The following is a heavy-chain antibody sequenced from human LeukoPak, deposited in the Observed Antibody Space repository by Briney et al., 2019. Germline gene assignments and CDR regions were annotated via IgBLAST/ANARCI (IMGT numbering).Heavy chain of an antibody. Sequence: ASVKVSCKVSVYTLTELSMHWVRQAPGKGLEWMGGFDPEDGETIYAQKFQGRVTMTEDTSTDTAYMELSSLRSEDTAVYYCATEIHSSGWNPFDYWGQGTLVTVSS. CDR3: ATEIHSSGWNPFDY. CDR2: FDPEDGET. D-gene: IGHD6-19*01. J-gene: IGHJ4*02. V-gene: IGHV1-24*01. CDR1: VYTLTELS.